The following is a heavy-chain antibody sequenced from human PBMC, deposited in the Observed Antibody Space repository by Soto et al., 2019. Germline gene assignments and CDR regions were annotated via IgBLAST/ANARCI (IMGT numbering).Heavy chain of an antibody. D-gene: IGHD3-22*01. Sequence: VGSLRLSCAASGFTFSSYEMNWVRQAPGKGLEWVSYISSSGSTIYYADSVKGRFTISRDNAKNSLYLQMNSLRAEDTAVYYCARDYDSSGYSDYWGQGTLVTVSS. V-gene: IGHV3-48*03. CDR2: ISSSGSTI. J-gene: IGHJ4*02. CDR1: GFTFSSYE. CDR3: ARDYDSSGYSDY.